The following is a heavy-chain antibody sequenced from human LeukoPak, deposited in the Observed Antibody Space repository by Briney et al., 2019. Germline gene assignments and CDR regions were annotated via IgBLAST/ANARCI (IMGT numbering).Heavy chain of an antibody. J-gene: IGHJ3*02. CDR3: ATDAKDLRFLEGAFDI. V-gene: IGHV1-24*01. D-gene: IGHD3-3*01. CDR2: FDPEDGET. CDR1: GYTLTELS. Sequence: ASVKVSCKVSGYTLTELSMHWVRQAPGKGLEWMGGFDPEDGETIYAQKSQGRVTMTEDTSTDTAYMELSSLRSEDTAVYYCATDAKDLRFLEGAFDIWGQGTMVTVSS.